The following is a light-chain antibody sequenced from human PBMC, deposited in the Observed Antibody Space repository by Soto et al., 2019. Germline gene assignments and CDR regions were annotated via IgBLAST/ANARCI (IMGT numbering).Light chain of an antibody. CDR2: DAS. CDR1: QSVSSY. J-gene: IGKJ3*01. CDR3: QQRSNWPPIT. V-gene: IGKV3-11*01. Sequence: EIVLTQYPATLSLSPGERATLSCMASQSVSSYLAWYQQKPGQAPRLLIYDASNRATGIPARFSGSGSGTDFTLTISSLEPEDFAVYYCQQRSNWPPITVGPGTKVDIK.